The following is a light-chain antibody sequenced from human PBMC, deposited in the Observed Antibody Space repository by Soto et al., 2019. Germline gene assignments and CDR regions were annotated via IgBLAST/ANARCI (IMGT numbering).Light chain of an antibody. J-gene: IGLJ2*01. CDR3: CSYAGAYPWI. V-gene: IGLV2-11*01. CDR2: DFT. CDR1: SSDVDVGDYNY. Sequence: QSALTQPRSVSGSSGQSVTISCAGTSSDVDVGDYNYVSWFQQRPGKAPTLIIFDFTKRPSGVPDRFSGYTSGTTASLTICGHEADDEGDYCCCSYAGAYPWIFGGGTKLTVL.